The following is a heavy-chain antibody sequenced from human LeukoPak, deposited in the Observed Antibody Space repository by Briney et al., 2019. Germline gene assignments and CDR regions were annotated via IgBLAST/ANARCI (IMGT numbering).Heavy chain of an antibody. CDR1: GFTFSSFA. CDR3: AKEVVNAPGGAFDI. V-gene: IGHV3-23*01. D-gene: IGHD2-21*01. Sequence: GGSLRLSCAASGFTFSSFAMNWVRQAPGKGLDWVSAISGSGSNTYYADSAKGRFTISRDNSKNTLYLQMNSLRAEDTAVYYCAKEVVNAPGGAFDIWGQGTMVTVSS. J-gene: IGHJ3*02. CDR2: ISGSGSNT.